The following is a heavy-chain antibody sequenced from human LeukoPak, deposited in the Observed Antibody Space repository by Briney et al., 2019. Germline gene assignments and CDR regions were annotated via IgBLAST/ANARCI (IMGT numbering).Heavy chain of an antibody. V-gene: IGHV3-33*01. CDR1: GFTFSTYG. CDR3: ARDLGDYYDILTGIQWDV. Sequence: PGGSLRLSCAASGFTFSTYGMHWVRQAPGKGLEWVAVIWYDGSNKYYADSVKGRFTISRDNSKNTLYLQMNSLRAEDTAVYYCARDLGDYYDILTGIQWDVWGQGTTVTVSS. D-gene: IGHD3-9*01. J-gene: IGHJ6*02. CDR2: IWYDGSNK.